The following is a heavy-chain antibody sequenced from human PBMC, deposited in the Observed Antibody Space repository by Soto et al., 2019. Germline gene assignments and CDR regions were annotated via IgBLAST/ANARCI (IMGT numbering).Heavy chain of an antibody. CDR2: IWYDGSNK. Sequence: QVQLVESGGGVVQPGRSLRLSCAASGFTFSSYGMHWVRQAPGKGLEWVAVIWYDGSNKYYADSVKGRFTISRDNSKNTLYLQMNSLRAEDTAVYYCAREKDCGGDCSAFDIWGQGTMVTVSS. CDR1: GFTFSSYG. V-gene: IGHV3-33*01. D-gene: IGHD2-21*02. CDR3: AREKDCGGDCSAFDI. J-gene: IGHJ3*02.